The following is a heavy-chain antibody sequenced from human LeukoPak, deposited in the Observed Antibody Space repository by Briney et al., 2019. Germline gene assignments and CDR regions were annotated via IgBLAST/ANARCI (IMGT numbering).Heavy chain of an antibody. CDR3: ARVRTAGRLFDY. CDR2: IYYSGST. Sequence: SETLSLTCTVSGGSISSSSYYWGWIRQPPGKGLEWIGSIYYSGSTYYNPSLKSRVTISVDTSKNQFSLKLSSVTAADTAVYYCARVRTAGRLFDYWGQGTLVTVSS. V-gene: IGHV4-39*07. CDR1: GGSISSSSYY. D-gene: IGHD5-12*01. J-gene: IGHJ4*02.